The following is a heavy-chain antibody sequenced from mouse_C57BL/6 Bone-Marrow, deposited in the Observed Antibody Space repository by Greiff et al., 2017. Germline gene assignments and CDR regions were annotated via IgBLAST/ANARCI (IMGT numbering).Heavy chain of an antibody. CDR2: IYPGSGST. D-gene: IGHD1-1*01. Sequence: QVQLQQPGAELVKPGASVKMSCKASGYTFPSYWLTWVKQRPGQGLEWIGDIYPGSGSTTYNEKLKGKATLTVDTSSSTAYMQLSSLTSEDSAVYYCARDDTTVDWGQGTLVTVSA. CDR1: GYTFPSYW. J-gene: IGHJ3*01. V-gene: IGHV1-55*01. CDR3: ARDDTTVD.